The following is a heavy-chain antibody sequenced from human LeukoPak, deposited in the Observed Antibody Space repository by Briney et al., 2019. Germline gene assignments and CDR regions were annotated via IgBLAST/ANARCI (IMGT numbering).Heavy chain of an antibody. J-gene: IGHJ4*02. Sequence: GGSLRLSCAASGFIFSSFGMHWVRQAPGKGLEWVAVMWHDGSYKYYVDSVKGRFTISRDNAKNTLYLQMNSLRAEDTAVYYCARGPLWSGSFDYWGQGTLVTVSS. V-gene: IGHV3-33*01. CDR3: ARGPLWSGSFDY. CDR2: MWHDGSYK. CDR1: GFIFSSFG. D-gene: IGHD3-3*01.